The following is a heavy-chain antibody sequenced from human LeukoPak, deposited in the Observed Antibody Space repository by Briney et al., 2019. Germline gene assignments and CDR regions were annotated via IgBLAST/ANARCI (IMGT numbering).Heavy chain of an antibody. CDR3: ASHMLWATGFDP. J-gene: IGHJ5*02. CDR1: GFTFSSYS. D-gene: IGHD1-26*01. Sequence: PGGSLRLSCAASGFTFSSYSMNWVRQAPGKGLEWVSYITTNNSTIYYADSVKGRFTISRDNAKNALYLQMNSLRAEDTAVYYCASHMLWATGFDPWGQGTLVTVSS. CDR2: ITTNNSTI. V-gene: IGHV3-48*01.